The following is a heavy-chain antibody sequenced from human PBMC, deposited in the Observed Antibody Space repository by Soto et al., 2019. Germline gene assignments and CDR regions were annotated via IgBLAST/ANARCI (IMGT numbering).Heavy chain of an antibody. D-gene: IGHD1-26*01. CDR2: IVVGSGNT. V-gene: IGHV1-58*01. J-gene: IGHJ3*02. CDR1: GFAFTSSA. Sequence: ASVNVSCKASGFAFTSSAVQRVRQARGQRLEWIGWIVVGSGNTNYAQKFQERVTITRDMSTSTAYMELSSLRSEDTAVYYCAADLRELLDAFDIWGQGTMVTVSS. CDR3: AADLRELLDAFDI.